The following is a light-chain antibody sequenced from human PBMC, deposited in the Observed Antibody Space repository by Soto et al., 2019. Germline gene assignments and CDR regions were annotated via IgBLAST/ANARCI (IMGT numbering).Light chain of an antibody. CDR1: QSVSGW. V-gene: IGKV1-12*01. J-gene: IGKJ5*01. Sequence: IQMTQAPSTLSASVGDTVTVTCRASQSVSGWLAWYQQKPGKAPKPLIYAASSLQSGVPSRFSGSGSGTDFTLTISSLQPEDFATYYCQQANSFPITFGLGTRLEIK. CDR3: QQANSFPIT. CDR2: AAS.